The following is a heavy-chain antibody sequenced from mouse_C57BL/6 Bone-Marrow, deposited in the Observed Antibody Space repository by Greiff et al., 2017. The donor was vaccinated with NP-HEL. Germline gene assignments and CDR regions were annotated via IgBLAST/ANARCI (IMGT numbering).Heavy chain of an antibody. J-gene: IGHJ1*03. D-gene: IGHD1-1*01. CDR3: ALYYGSSYWYFDV. Sequence: EVQLVESGAELVKPGASVKLSCTASGFNIKDYYMHWVKQRTEQGLEWIGRIDPEDGDTKYAPKFQGKATITADTSSNTAYLQLSSLTSKDTAVYYCALYYGSSYWYFDVWGTGTTVTVSS. V-gene: IGHV14-2*01. CDR1: GFNIKDYY. CDR2: IDPEDGDT.